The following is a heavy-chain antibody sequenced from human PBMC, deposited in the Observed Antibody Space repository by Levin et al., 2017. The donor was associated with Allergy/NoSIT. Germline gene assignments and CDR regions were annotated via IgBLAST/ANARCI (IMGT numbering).Heavy chain of an antibody. CDR1: GFTFSSSA. Sequence: GASVKVSCAASGFTFSSSAMGWVRQAPGKGLEWVSVMTGGGFNRYYGDAVKGRFTVSRDNSKNTLFLELNSLRADDTALYYCAKKQGGTTGFSFDVWGQGTMVTVSS. CDR2: MTGGGFNR. J-gene: IGHJ3*01. CDR3: AKKQGGTTGFSFDV. V-gene: IGHV3-23*01. D-gene: IGHD1-14*01.